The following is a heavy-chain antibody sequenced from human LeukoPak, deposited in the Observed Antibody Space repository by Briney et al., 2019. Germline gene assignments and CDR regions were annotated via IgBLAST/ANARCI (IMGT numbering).Heavy chain of an antibody. CDR2: IYSGGTT. J-gene: IGHJ4*02. D-gene: IGHD5-18*01. V-gene: IGHV3-53*01. CDR1: GFTVSSNY. Sequence: GGSLRLSCAASGFTVSSNYMSWVRQAPGEGLEWVSAIYSGGTTYYADSVKGRFTISRDNSKNTLYLQMNSLRAEDTAVYYCASGFRYGVFDYWGQGTLVTVSA. CDR3: ASGFRYGVFDY.